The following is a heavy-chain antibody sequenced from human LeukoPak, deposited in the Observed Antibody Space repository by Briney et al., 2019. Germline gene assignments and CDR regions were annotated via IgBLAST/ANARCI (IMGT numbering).Heavy chain of an antibody. V-gene: IGHV1-2*02. CDR2: INPNSGGT. CDR1: GYTFTDYY. Sequence: GASVTVSCKASGYTFTDYYMHWVRQAPGQGLEWMGWINPNSGGTNYAQKFQGRVTMTSDTSISTAYMELSRLRSDDTAVYYCARACPVGSAGLDYWGQGTLVTVSS. J-gene: IGHJ4*02. D-gene: IGHD2-2*01. CDR3: ARACPVGSAGLDY.